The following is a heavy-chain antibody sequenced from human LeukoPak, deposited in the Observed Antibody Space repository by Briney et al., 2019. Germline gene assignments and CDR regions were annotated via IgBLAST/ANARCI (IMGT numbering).Heavy chain of an antibody. CDR1: GITFGSYS. V-gene: IGHV3-7*01. CDR3: ATRSSYDGSRYYHAY. CDR2: IDPDGSEK. Sequence: GGSLRLSCVASGITFGSYSMTWVRQAPGKGLEWVANIDPDGSEKDYVESVKGRLTISRDNAKKILYLQMNSLRADDTAVYYCATRSSYDGSRYYHAYWGQGTLVSVSS. D-gene: IGHD3-22*01. J-gene: IGHJ4*02.